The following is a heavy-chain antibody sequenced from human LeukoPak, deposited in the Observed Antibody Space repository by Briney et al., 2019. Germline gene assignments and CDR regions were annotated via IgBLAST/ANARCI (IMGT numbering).Heavy chain of an antibody. V-gene: IGHV5-51*01. CDR2: IYPGDSDT. J-gene: IGHJ3*02. D-gene: IGHD2-2*01. CDR1: GYSFTSYW. CDR3: ARPIYQLLPDAFHI. Sequence: GESLEISCKGSGYSFTSYWIGWVRQMPGKGLEWMWIIYPGDSDTRYSPSFQGQVTIPADKSISTAYLQWSRLKASDTAMYYCARPIYQLLPDAFHIWGQGTMATVSS.